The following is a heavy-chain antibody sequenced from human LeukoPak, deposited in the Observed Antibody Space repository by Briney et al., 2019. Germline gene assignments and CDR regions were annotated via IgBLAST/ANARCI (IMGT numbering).Heavy chain of an antibody. CDR2: IIPIFGTA. CDR3: AITPHYSSGWYYFDY. D-gene: IGHD6-19*01. Sequence: GASVKVSCKASGGTFSSYAISWVRQAPGQGLEWMGGIIPIFGTANYAQKFQGRVTITADESTSTAYMELSSLRSEGTAVYYCAITPHYSSGWYYFDYWGQGTLVTASS. CDR1: GGTFSSYA. V-gene: IGHV1-69*13. J-gene: IGHJ4*02.